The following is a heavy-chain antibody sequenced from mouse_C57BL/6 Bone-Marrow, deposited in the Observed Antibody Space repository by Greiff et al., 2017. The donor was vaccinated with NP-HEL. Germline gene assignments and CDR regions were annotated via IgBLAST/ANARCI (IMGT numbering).Heavy chain of an antibody. Sequence: DVQLVESGGDLVKPGGSLKLSCAASGFTFSSYGMSWVRQTPDKRLEWVATISSGGSYTYYPDSVKGRFTISRDNAKNTLYLQMSSLKSEDTAMYYCARPYPGYFDYWGQGTTLTVSS. CDR2: ISSGGSYT. CDR1: GFTFSSYG. J-gene: IGHJ2*01. V-gene: IGHV5-6*01. CDR3: ARPYPGYFDY.